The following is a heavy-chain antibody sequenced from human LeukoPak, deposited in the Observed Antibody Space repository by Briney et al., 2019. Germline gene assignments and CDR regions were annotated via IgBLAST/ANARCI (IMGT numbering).Heavy chain of an antibody. Sequence: GGSLRLSCAASGFTFSNAWMSWVRQAPGKGLEWVSAISGSGGSTYYADSVKGRFTISRDNSKNTLYLQMNSLRAEDTAVYYCAKTGGVIVIRDAFDIWGQGTMVTVSS. J-gene: IGHJ3*02. V-gene: IGHV3-23*01. D-gene: IGHD3-16*02. CDR3: AKTGGVIVIRDAFDI. CDR2: ISGSGGST. CDR1: GFTFSNAW.